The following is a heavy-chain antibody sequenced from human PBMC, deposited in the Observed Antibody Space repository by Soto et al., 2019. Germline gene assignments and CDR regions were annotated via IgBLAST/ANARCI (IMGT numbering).Heavy chain of an antibody. Sequence: QVQLQQWGAGLLKPSETLSLTCAVYGGSFSGYYWSWIRQPPGKGLEWIGEINHSGSTNYNPSLKSRVTISVDTSKNQFSLKLSSVTAADTAVYYCERGMTTVTHVYFDYWGQGTLVTVSS. J-gene: IGHJ4*02. CDR3: ERGMTTVTHVYFDY. D-gene: IGHD4-17*01. V-gene: IGHV4-34*01. CDR2: INHSGST. CDR1: GGSFSGYY.